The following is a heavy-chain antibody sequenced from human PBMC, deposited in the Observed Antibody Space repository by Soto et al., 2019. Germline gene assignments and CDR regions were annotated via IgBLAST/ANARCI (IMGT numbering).Heavy chain of an antibody. Sequence: AASVKVSCKASGYTLTDYYMHWVRQAPGQGLEWMGWINPNSGGTNYAQKFQGRVTMTRDTSISTAYMELSRLRSDDTAVYYCARGFPYSTSSDFDYWGQGTMVTVSS. V-gene: IGHV1-2*02. D-gene: IGHD6-6*01. CDR3: ARGFPYSTSSDFDY. CDR2: INPNSGGT. CDR1: GYTLTDYY. J-gene: IGHJ4*02.